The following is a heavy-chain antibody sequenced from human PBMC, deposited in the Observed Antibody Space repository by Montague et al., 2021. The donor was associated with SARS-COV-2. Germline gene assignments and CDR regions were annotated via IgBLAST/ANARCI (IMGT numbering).Heavy chain of an antibody. CDR3: ARSRGNLQWPFYYYYGMDV. CDR1: GDSISSSNW. CDR2: IYNSGST. J-gene: IGHJ6*02. D-gene: IGHD6-19*01. V-gene: IGHV4-4*02. Sequence: SETLSLTCAVSGDSISSSNWWSWVRQPPGKGLEWIGEIYNSGSTNYNPSLKSRVTISVDKSKPQFSLKLSSVTAADTAVYYCARSRGNLQWPFYYYYGMDVWGQGTTVTVSS.